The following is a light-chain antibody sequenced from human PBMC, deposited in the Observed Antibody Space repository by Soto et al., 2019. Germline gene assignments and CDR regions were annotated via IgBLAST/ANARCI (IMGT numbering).Light chain of an antibody. CDR3: SSYTGSNTVV. V-gene: IGLV2-14*01. Sequence: QSALTQPASVSGSPGQSITISCTGTSSDVGGYNFVSWYQQHPGKAPKLMIYEVSNRPSGVSTRFSASKSGNTASLTISGLQPEDEADYYCSSYTGSNTVVFGGGTKLTVL. CDR1: SSDVGGYNF. CDR2: EVS. J-gene: IGLJ2*01.